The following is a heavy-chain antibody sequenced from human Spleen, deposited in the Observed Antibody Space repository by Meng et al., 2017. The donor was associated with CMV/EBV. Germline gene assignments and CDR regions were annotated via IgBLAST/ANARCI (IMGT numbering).Heavy chain of an antibody. CDR1: ELIFSGYE. CDR2: ISSSSSFI. Sequence: GGSLRLSCVASELIFSGYEMNWVRQAPGKGLEWVSSISSSSSFIYYADSVKGRFTVSRDNAKNSLYLQMNSLRAEDTAVYYCARDGGYDFWSGYLGYYYGMDVWGQGTTVTVSS. CDR3: ARDGGYDFWSGYLGYYYGMDV. J-gene: IGHJ6*02. D-gene: IGHD3-3*01. V-gene: IGHV3-21*01.